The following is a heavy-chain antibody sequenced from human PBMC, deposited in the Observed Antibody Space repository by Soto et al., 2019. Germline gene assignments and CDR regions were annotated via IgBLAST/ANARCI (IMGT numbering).Heavy chain of an antibody. CDR1: GFTFSSYA. V-gene: IGHV3-23*01. CDR3: ASRMKGSGSSPFGY. D-gene: IGHD3-10*01. J-gene: IGHJ4*02. CDR2: ISGSGGST. Sequence: PGGSLRLSCAASGFTFSSYAMSWVRQAPGKGLEWVSAISGSGGSTYYADPVKGRFTISRDNSKNTLYLQMNSLRAEDTAVYYCASRMKGSGSSPFGYWGQGTLVTVSS.